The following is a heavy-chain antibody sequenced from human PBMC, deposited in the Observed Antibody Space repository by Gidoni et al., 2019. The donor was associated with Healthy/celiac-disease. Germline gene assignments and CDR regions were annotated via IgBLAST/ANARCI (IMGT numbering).Heavy chain of an antibody. Sequence: EVQLVESGGGLVQPGGSLRLSCAASGFTFSDHYMDWVRQAPGKGLEWVGRTRNKANSYTTEYAASVKGRFTISRDDSKNSLYLQMNSLKTEDTAVYYCASSLLNYYYYYGMDVWGQGTTVTVSS. CDR3: ASSLLNYYYYYGMDV. CDR2: TRNKANSYTT. CDR1: GFTFSDHY. V-gene: IGHV3-72*01. J-gene: IGHJ6*02.